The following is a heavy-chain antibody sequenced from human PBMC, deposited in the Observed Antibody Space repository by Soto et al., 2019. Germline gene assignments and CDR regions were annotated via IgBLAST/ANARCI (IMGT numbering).Heavy chain of an antibody. CDR1: GFTFSSYA. CDR3: AFGCSGGNCYWSFDY. V-gene: IGHV3-23*01. J-gene: IGHJ4*02. Sequence: GGSLRLSCAASGFTFSSYAMNWVRQAPGKGLEWVSAISGRGDRTYYADSVKGRFTISRDNSRNTLYLQMNSLRAEDTALYYCAFGCSGGNCYWSFDYWGQGTLVTVSS. D-gene: IGHD2-15*01. CDR2: ISGRGDRT.